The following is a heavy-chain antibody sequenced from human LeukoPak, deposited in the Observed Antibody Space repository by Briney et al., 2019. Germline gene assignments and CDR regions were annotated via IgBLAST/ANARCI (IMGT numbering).Heavy chain of an antibody. CDR2: ISNTGSTI. D-gene: IGHD6-19*01. CDR3: ATTGYSSGWSAHNY. J-gene: IGHJ4*02. V-gene: IGHV3-48*04. CDR1: GFTFSSYG. Sequence: GGSLRLSCAASGFTFSSYGMTWIRQAPGKGLEWVSSISNTGSTIYYADSVKGRFTISRDNAKNSLYLQMNSLRAEDTAVYYCATTGYSSGWSAHNYWGQGTQVTVSS.